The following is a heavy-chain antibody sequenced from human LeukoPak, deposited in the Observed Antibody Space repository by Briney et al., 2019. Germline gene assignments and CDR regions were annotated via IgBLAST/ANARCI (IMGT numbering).Heavy chain of an antibody. V-gene: IGHV3-74*01. J-gene: IGHJ4*02. D-gene: IGHD3-22*01. CDR3: AFHNSSGNFGY. CDR1: GFTFSRYW. CDR2: IKTGGSDT. Sequence: GGSLGLSCAASGFTFSRYWMNWVRQAPGKGLVWVSRIKTGGSDTAYADSVKGRFTISRDNAKNTLYLQMNSLRPEDTAVYYCAFHNSSGNFGYWGQGTLVTVSS.